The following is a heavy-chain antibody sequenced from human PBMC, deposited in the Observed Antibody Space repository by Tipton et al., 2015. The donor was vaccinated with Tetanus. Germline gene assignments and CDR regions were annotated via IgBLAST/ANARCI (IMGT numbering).Heavy chain of an antibody. CDR3: TRDQVGAGPYGMDV. CDR1: GFTFGDYA. Sequence: SLRLSCTASGFTFGDYAMSWFRQAPGKGLEWVGFIRSKAYGGTTEYAASVKGRFTISRDDSKSIAYLQMNSLKTEDTAVYYCTRDQVGAGPYGMDVWGQGTTVTVSS. V-gene: IGHV3-49*03. J-gene: IGHJ6*02. D-gene: IGHD1-26*01. CDR2: IRSKAYGGTT.